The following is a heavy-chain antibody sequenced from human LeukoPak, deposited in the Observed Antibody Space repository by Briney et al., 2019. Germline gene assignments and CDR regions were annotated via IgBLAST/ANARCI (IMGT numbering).Heavy chain of an antibody. CDR1: GFTFSKDD. CDR3: TKEFCGSRAACAGGSYYDF. V-gene: IGHV3-13*01. Sequence: VGSLRLSCAASGFTFSKDDFHWVRQAPGKGLEWVAAIGVTGDTYYADSVKGRFTISREDAANSLYLQMRSLGAGDTALYYCTKEFCGSRAACAGGSYYDFWGRGALVTVSS. J-gene: IGHJ2*01. CDR2: IGVTGDT. D-gene: IGHD2-15*01.